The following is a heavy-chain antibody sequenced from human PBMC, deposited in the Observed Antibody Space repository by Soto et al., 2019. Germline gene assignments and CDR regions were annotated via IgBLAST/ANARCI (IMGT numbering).Heavy chain of an antibody. V-gene: IGHV3-21*01. CDR1: GFTFSSYS. CDR3: ARDLGYSTGWANKYYFDY. J-gene: IGHJ4*02. D-gene: IGHD6-19*01. Sequence: EVQLVESGGGLVKPGGSLRLSCEASGFTFSSYSMNWIRQAPGKGLEWVSSISGRSNYIFYADSVKGRFTISRDNAKNSLYLQMSSLRADDTAVYYCARDLGYSTGWANKYYFDYWGQGTLVTVSS. CDR2: ISGRSNYI.